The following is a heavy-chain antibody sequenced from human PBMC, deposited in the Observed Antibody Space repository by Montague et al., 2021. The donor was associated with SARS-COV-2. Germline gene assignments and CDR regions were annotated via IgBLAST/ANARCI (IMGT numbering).Heavy chain of an antibody. CDR3: AHREEDNNGYSWFDP. D-gene: IGHD5-12*01. Sequence: PALVKPTQTLTLICSFSGFSLDTRGAAVAWIRQPPGKALGWVGGXFWNDGKPYNSSLKIRLSLSKDTSKNQLVLIMTDVDPADTATYFCAHREEDNNGYSWFDPGGQGTLVTVSS. V-gene: IGHV2-5*01. CDR1: GFSLDTRGAA. CDR2: XFWNDGK. J-gene: IGHJ5*02.